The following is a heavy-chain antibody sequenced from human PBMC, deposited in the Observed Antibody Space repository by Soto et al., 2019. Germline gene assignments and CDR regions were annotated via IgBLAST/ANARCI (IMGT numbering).Heavy chain of an antibody. CDR2: ITYDGSFQ. Sequence: GGSLRLSCQASGFNFENYGMHWVRQAPGKGLEWVAVITYDGSFQYYADSVKGRVTISRDNSKNTLSLHLNTLKPEDTAVYHCAKDRVGGTFYTPLAFWGQGT. CDR1: GFNFENYG. CDR3: AKDRVGGTFYTPLAF. D-gene: IGHD1-7*01. V-gene: IGHV3-30*18. J-gene: IGHJ4*03.